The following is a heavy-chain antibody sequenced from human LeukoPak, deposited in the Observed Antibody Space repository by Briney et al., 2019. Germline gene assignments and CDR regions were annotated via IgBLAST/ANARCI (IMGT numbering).Heavy chain of an antibody. CDR1: GFTVSSNY. CDR2: IYSGGST. V-gene: IGHV3-66*01. J-gene: IGHJ6*02. Sequence: PGGSLRLSCAASGFTVSSNYMSWVRQVPGKGLEWVSVIYSGGSTYYADSVKGRFTISRDNSKNTLYLQMNSLRAEDTAVYYCARDARITMVRGVDSHSLGYYYYGMDVWGQGTTVTVSS. D-gene: IGHD3-10*01. CDR3: ARDARITMVRGVDSHSLGYYYYGMDV.